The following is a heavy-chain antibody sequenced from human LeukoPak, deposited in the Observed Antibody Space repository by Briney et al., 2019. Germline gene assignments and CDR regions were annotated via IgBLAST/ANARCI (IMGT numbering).Heavy chain of an antibody. D-gene: IGHD3-16*02. CDR2: ISYDGSNK. CDR3: ARDIRVITFGGVIVEPLDY. CDR1: GFTFSSYG. J-gene: IGHJ4*02. V-gene: IGHV3-30*03. Sequence: PGGSLRLSCAASGFTFSSYGMHWVRQAPGKGLEWVAVISYDGSNKYYADSVKGRFTISRDNSKNTLYLQMNSLRAEDTAVYYCARDIRVITFGGVIVEPLDYWGQGTLVTVSS.